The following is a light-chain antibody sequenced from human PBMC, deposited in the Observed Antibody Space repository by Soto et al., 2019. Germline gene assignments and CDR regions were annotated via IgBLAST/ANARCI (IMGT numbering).Light chain of an antibody. J-gene: IGLJ2*01. Sequence: QSVLTQPPSVSEAPRQRVTISCSGSRSNIGNNAVDWYQQLPGKAPKLLIYYDDLLPSGVSDRFSGSKSGTSASLAISGLQSEDEADYYCAAWEDSLNRVVFGGGTKLTVL. V-gene: IGLV1-36*01. CDR1: RSNIGNNA. CDR3: AAWEDSLNRVV. CDR2: YDD.